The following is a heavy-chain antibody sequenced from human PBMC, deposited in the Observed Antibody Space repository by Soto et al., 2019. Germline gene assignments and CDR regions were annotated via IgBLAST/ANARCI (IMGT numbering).Heavy chain of an antibody. V-gene: IGHV3-23*01. J-gene: IGHJ4*02. CDR2: IRGSAGTP. Sequence: EVQLLESGGGLVQPGGSLRLSCAASGFTFSNYAMNWGRQAPGKGLEWVASIRGSAGTPYYADSVRGRFTISRDNSKNTLSLQMNSLRVEDTAVYYCAKDRDYFDYWGQGALVTVSS. CDR1: GFTFSNYA. CDR3: AKDRDYFDY.